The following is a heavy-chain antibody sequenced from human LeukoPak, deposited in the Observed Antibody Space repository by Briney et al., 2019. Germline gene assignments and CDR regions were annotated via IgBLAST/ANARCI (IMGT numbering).Heavy chain of an antibody. J-gene: IGHJ5*02. Sequence: GGSLRLSCAASGFTFDDYAMHWVRQAPGKGLERVSAISGSGGSTYYADSVKGRFTISRDNSKNTLYLQMNGLRAEDTAVYYCAKDTRRGYSSSWYWFDPWGQGTLVTVSS. D-gene: IGHD6-13*01. CDR3: AKDTRRGYSSSWYWFDP. V-gene: IGHV3-23*01. CDR1: GFTFDDYA. CDR2: ISGSGGST.